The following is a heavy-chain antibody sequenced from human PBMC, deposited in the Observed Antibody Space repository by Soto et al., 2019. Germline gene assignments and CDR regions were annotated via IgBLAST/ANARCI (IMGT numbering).Heavy chain of an antibody. CDR3: AAPPRY. D-gene: IGHD6-6*01. J-gene: IGHJ4*02. CDR1: GGSISSFY. Sequence: SETLFLPCTVSGGSISSFYWSWIRQPTGKGLEWIEYISDSGSTNYNPSLKSRVTISVDTSKNQFSLKLTSVTAADTAVYYCAAPPRYWGQGTLVTVSS. CDR2: ISDSGST. V-gene: IGHV4-59*01.